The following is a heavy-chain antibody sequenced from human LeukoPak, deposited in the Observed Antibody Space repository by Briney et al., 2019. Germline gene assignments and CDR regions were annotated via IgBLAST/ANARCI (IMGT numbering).Heavy chain of an antibody. CDR2: IYPGDSDT. J-gene: IGHJ4*02. CDR3: ARLSVYYYGSGSYPRTLYFDY. CDR1: GYSFTSYW. V-gene: IGHV5-51*01. Sequence: GESLEISCKGSGYSFTSYWIGWVRQMPGKGPEWMGIIYPGDSDTRYSPSFQGQVTISADKSISTAYLQWSSLKASDTAVYYCARLSVYYYGSGSYPRTLYFDYWGQGTLVTVSS. D-gene: IGHD3-10*01.